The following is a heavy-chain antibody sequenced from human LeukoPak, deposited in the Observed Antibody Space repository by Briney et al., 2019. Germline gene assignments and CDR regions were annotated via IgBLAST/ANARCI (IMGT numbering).Heavy chain of an antibody. V-gene: IGHV3-48*04. Sequence: GGSLRLSCAASGFTFSSYSMNWVRQAPGKGLEWVSYISSSSSTIYYADSVKGRFTISRDNAKNSLYLQMNSLRAEDTAVYYCARDPGAKTPPYYYGMDVWGQGTTVTVSS. CDR1: GFTFSSYS. D-gene: IGHD1-26*01. CDR2: ISSSSSTI. J-gene: IGHJ6*02. CDR3: ARDPGAKTPPYYYGMDV.